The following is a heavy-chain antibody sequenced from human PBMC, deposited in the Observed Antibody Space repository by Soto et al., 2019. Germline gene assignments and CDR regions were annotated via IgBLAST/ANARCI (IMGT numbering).Heavy chain of an antibody. J-gene: IGHJ4*02. Sequence: QITLKESGPTLVKPTQTLTLTCTFSGFSLTTSGASVGWVRQPPGKALEWLALIYWDDDKRYSPSLKSRLTITKDPSKYQVVLTMTNMDPVDPAPYYCAHDNYYASWRLFDNWGPGTLVTVSS. CDR1: GFSLTTSGAS. CDR3: AHDNYYASWRLFDN. CDR2: IYWDDDK. D-gene: IGHD3-10*01. V-gene: IGHV2-5*02.